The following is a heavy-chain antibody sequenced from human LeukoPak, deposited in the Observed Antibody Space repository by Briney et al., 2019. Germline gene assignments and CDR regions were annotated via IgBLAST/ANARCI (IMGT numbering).Heavy chain of an antibody. CDR1: GFTFSDHY. V-gene: IGHV3-72*01. D-gene: IGHD1-14*01. CDR3: ARDDTGANSFDY. J-gene: IGHJ4*02. Sequence: GGSLRLSCAASGFTFSDHYMDWVRQAPGKGLEWVGRITNKANSHTTQYAASVKGRFTISRDDSKNSLYLQMNGLKTEDTALYYCARDDTGANSFDYWGQGTLVTASS. CDR2: ITNKANSHTT.